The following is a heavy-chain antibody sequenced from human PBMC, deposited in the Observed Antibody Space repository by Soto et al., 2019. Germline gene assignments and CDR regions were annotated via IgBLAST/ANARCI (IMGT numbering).Heavy chain of an antibody. V-gene: IGHV3-15*01. Sequence: GGSLRLSCAASGFTFSNAWMSWVRQAPGKGLEWVGRIKSKTDGGTTDYAAPVKGRFTISRDDSKNTLYLQRNSLKTEDTAVYYCTRGYSGYDLWRTWYYGMDVWGQGTTVTVSS. J-gene: IGHJ6*02. CDR2: IKSKTDGGTT. CDR3: TRGYSGYDLWRTWYYGMDV. CDR1: GFTFSNAW. D-gene: IGHD5-12*01.